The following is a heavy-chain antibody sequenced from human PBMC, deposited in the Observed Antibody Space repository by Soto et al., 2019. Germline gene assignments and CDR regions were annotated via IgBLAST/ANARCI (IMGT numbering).Heavy chain of an antibody. V-gene: IGHV3-23*01. CDR3: AKGPSTRYYFDS. J-gene: IGHJ4*02. CDR1: GFTFTTYI. CDR2: ITAGGETT. Sequence: GGSLRLSCAASGFTFTTYIMAWVRQAPGKGLQWVSTITAGGETTYYADSVKGRFTISRDNSQNKVFLQMNSLRSEDTALYYCAKGPSTRYYFDSWGQGIPVTVSS. D-gene: IGHD6-13*01.